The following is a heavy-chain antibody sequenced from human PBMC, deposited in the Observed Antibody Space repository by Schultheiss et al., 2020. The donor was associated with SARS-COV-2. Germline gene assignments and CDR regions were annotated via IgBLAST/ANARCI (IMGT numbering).Heavy chain of an antibody. CDR1: XFSHSTSGVG. Sequence: SGPTLVKPTQTLTLTCTFXXFSHSTSGVGVGWIRRPPSKALEWLALIYWDDDKRYSPSLKSRLTITKDTSKNQVVLTMTNMDPVDTATYYCARGXQRGQLATFYYXDYWGQXTLVTVSS. D-gene: IGHD6-6*01. V-gene: IGHV2-5*02. CDR3: ARGXQRGQLATFYYXDY. J-gene: IGHJ4*02. CDR2: IYWDDDK.